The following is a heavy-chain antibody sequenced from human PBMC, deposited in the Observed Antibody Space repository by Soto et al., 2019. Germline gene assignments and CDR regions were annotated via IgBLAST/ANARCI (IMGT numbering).Heavy chain of an antibody. V-gene: IGHV1-69*01. D-gene: IGHD1-26*01. Sequence: QMQLVQSGTEVKTPGSSVKVSCRASGDILSSPAVSWVRQAPGQGLEWMGGIIVHYGTANYAQNFQGRVTITADESTRTVYLEVNSLRANDTAMYYCARDREATLLIFDIWGQGTMVIVSP. CDR1: GDILSSPA. CDR3: ARDREATLLIFDI. CDR2: IIVHYGTA. J-gene: IGHJ3*02.